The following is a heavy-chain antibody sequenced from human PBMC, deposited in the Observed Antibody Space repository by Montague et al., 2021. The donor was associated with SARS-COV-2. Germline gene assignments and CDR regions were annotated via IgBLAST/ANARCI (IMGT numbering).Heavy chain of an antibody. Sequence: LALVKPTQTLTLTCTFSGFSLSTSGVGVGWIRQPPGKALEWLAVIYWDDDKRYSPSLKSRLTITKDTSKDQVVLTMTNMDPADTATYYCAHSSIAAAGTTRGRFDPWGQGTLVTVSS. V-gene: IGHV2-5*02. CDR2: IYWDDDK. CDR3: AHSSIAAAGTTRGRFDP. D-gene: IGHD6-13*01. J-gene: IGHJ5*02. CDR1: GFSLSTSGVG.